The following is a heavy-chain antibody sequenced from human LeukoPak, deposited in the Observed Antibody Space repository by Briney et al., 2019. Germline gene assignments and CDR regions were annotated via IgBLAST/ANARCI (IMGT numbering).Heavy chain of an antibody. D-gene: IGHD6-13*01. CDR1: GGSISSGGYS. V-gene: IGHV4-30-2*01. J-gene: IGHJ4*02. CDR3: AREDSSSWYLTLFDY. CDR2: IYHSGST. Sequence: PSQTLSLTCAVSGGSISSGGYSWSWIRQPPGKGLEWIGYIYHSGSTYYNPSLKSRVTISVDRSKNQFSLKLSSVTAADTAVYYCAREDSSSWYLTLFDYWGQGTLVTVSS.